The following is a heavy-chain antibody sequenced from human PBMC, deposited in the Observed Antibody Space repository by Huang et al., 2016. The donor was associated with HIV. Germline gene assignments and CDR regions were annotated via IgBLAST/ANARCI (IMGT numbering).Heavy chain of an antibody. V-gene: IGHV1-18*01. CDR1: GYTFTNYA. J-gene: IGHJ1*01. CDR3: ARERYYYDRSGYYTPVEYFHH. Sequence: QVQLVQSGAEVKKPGASVKVSCKASGYTFTNYAINWVRQSPGQSLEWMGWISGYNGKRNDEQKVQGRVTMNKDTSTSTAYMELRSLISDDTAVYYCARERYYYDRSGYYTPVEYFHHWGQGTLVTVSS. D-gene: IGHD3-22*01. CDR2: ISGYNGKR.